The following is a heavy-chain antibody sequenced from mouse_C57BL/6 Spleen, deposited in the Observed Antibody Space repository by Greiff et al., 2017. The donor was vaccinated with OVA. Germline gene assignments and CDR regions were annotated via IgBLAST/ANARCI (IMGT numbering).Heavy chain of an antibody. CDR1: GYSITSGYY. V-gene: IGHV3-6*01. CDR2: ISYDGSN. Sequence: EVKLVESGPGLVKPSQSLSLTCSVTGYSITSGYYWNWIRQFPGNKLEWMGYISYDGSNNYNPSLKNRISITRDTSKNQFFLKLNSVTTEDTATYYCARDQETGTFDYWGQGTTLTVSS. CDR3: ARDQETGTFDY. D-gene: IGHD4-1*01. J-gene: IGHJ2*01.